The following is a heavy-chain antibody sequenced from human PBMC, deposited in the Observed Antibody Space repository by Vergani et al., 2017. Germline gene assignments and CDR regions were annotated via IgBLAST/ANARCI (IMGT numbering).Heavy chain of an antibody. J-gene: IGHJ6*02. V-gene: IGHV4-61*02. D-gene: IGHD6-13*01. CDR3: ARDPLYSTTWPFLLLDMDV. Sequence: QVQLQQSGPGLVRPSQTLSLTCTVSGGSISSGSYYWSWFRQPAGKGLEWIGRFYTGGGTSYNPSLKSRVTISVDTSKNQFSLQLSSVTAADTAVYYCARDPLYSTTWPFLLLDMDVWGQGTTVTVSS. CDR2: FYTGGGT. CDR1: GGSISSGSYY.